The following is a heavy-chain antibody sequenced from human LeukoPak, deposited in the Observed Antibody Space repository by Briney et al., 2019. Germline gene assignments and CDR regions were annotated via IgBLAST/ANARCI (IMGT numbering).Heavy chain of an antibody. J-gene: IGHJ6*02. CDR3: ARDYDVVVVAAEGTDGMDV. CDR2: ISAYNGHT. V-gene: IGHV1-18*01. Sequence: GASAKVSCKASGYTLTSYGISWVPQAPGQGLEWMGWISAYNGHTNYAQKLQGRVTMTTDTSTSTAYMELRSLRSDDTAVYYCARDYDVVVVAAEGTDGMDVWGQGTTVTVSS. D-gene: IGHD2-15*01. CDR1: GYTLTSYG.